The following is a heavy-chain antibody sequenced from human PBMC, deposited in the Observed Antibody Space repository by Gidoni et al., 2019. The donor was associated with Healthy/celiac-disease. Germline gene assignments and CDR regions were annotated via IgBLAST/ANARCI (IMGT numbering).Heavy chain of an antibody. CDR3: ARTSVMQSGLGFDY. CDR2: IYTSGST. D-gene: IGHD6-19*01. J-gene: IGHJ4*02. CDR1: GGSLSSYY. Sequence: QVQLQESGPGLVKPSETLSLTCTVSGGSLSSYYWGWIRQPAGKGLEWIGRIYTSGSTNYNPSLKSRVTMSVDTSKNQFSLKLSSVTAADTAVYYCARTSVMQSGLGFDYWGQGTLVTVSS. V-gene: IGHV4-4*07.